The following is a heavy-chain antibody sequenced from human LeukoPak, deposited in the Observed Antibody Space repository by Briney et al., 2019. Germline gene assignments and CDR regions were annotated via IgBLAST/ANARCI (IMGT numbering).Heavy chain of an antibody. CDR1: GFTFSTYA. D-gene: IGHD4-17*01. CDR2: ISYDGSKT. CDR3: ARSRRPDTVRAGSDF. V-gene: IGHV3-30*04. J-gene: IGHJ4*02. Sequence: PGGSLRLSCAASGFTFSTYAIHWVRQAPGKGLEWVAVISYDGSKTYYAASVKGRFTISRDNSRNSLFLQMNSLRPEDTALYYCARSRRPDTVRAGSDFWGQGTLVTVSS.